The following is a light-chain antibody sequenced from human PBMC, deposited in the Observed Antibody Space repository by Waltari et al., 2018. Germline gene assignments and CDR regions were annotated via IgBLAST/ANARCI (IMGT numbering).Light chain of an antibody. CDR3: QQYYITPRT. CDR2: WAS. V-gene: IGKV4-1*01. Sequence: IVMTQSPDSLAGSLGERAPINCKSSQSVLYSSNNKNYLAWYQQKPGQPPKLLIYWASTRESGVPDRFSGSGSGTDFTLTISSLQAEDVAVYYCQQYYITPRTFGQGTKVEIQ. CDR1: QSVLYSSNNKNY. J-gene: IGKJ1*01.